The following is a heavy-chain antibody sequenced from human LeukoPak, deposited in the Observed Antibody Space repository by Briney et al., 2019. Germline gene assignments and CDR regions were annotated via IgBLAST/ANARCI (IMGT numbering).Heavy chain of an antibody. CDR3: ARGKDIVVVPAADDAFDI. CDR2: ISSSSSYI. Sequence: TGGSLRLSCAASGFTFSSYSMNWVRQAPGKGLEWVSSISSSSSYIYYADSVKGRFTISRDNAKNSLYLQMNSLRAEDTAVYYCARGKDIVVVPAADDAFDIWGQGTMVTVSS. J-gene: IGHJ3*02. CDR1: GFTFSSYS. V-gene: IGHV3-21*01. D-gene: IGHD2-2*01.